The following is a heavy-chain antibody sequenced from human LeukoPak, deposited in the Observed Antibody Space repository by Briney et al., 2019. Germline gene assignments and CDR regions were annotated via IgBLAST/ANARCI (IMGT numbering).Heavy chain of an antibody. D-gene: IGHD5-12*01. J-gene: IGHJ6*03. CDR3: ARGVRRLRTHSTYYYYYYMDV. Sequence: ASVKVSCKASGYTFTSYDINWVRQATGQGLEWMGWMNPNSGNTGYAQKFQGRVTMTRNTSISTAYMELSSLRSEDTAVYYCARGVRRLRTHSTYYYYYYMDVWGKGTTVTVSS. CDR2: MNPNSGNT. CDR1: GYTFTSYD. V-gene: IGHV1-8*01.